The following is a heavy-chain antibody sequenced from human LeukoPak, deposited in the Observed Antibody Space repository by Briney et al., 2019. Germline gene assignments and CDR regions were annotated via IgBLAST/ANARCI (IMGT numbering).Heavy chain of an antibody. D-gene: IGHD3-3*01. J-gene: IGHJ4*02. CDR3: ARHGPLYDIWSAQFYFDY. CDR2: IYYSGTT. V-gene: IGHV4-59*08. CDR1: GGSISTFY. Sequence: PSETLSLTCTLSGGSISTFYWSWIRQRAGKGLEWIGYIYYSGTTNYNPSLKSRVTISVDMSKSQFSLNLSSVTAADTALYYCARHGPLYDIWSAQFYFDYWGQGTLVAVSS.